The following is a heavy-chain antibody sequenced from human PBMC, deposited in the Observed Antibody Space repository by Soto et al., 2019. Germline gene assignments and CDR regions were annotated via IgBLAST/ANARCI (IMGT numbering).Heavy chain of an antibody. CDR3: ERDQSTIFGVVTLPIDY. V-gene: IGHV3-30-3*01. CDR2: ISYDGSNK. CDR1: GFTFSSYA. Sequence: PGGSLRLSCAASGFTFSSYAMHWVRQAPGKGLEWVAVISYDGSNKYYADSVKGRFTISRDNSKNTLYLQMKSLRAEDTAVYYCERDQSTIFGVVTLPIDYWGQGT. J-gene: IGHJ4*02. D-gene: IGHD3-3*01.